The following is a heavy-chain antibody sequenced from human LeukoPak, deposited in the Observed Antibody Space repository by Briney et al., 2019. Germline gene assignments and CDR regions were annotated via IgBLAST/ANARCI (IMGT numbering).Heavy chain of an antibody. CDR2: INHSGST. Sequence: PSETLSLTCAVYGGSFSGYYWSWIRQPPGKGLEWIGEINHSGSTNYNPSLKSRVTISVDTSKNQFSLKLSSVTAADTAVYYCARGIISIGIWGQGTMVTVSS. CDR3: ARGIISIGI. V-gene: IGHV4-34*01. D-gene: IGHD3-10*01. J-gene: IGHJ3*02. CDR1: GGSFSGYY.